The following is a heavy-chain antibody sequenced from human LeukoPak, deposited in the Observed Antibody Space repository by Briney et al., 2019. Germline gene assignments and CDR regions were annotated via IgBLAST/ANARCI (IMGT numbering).Heavy chain of an antibody. V-gene: IGHV1-69*02. CDR2: IIPILGIA. D-gene: IGHD3-22*01. Sequence: SVKVSCKASGGTFSSYTISWVRQAPGQGLEWMGRIIPILGIANYAQKFQGRVTITADKSTSTAYMELSSLRSEGTAVYYCARGGRSGYYYVDYWGQGTLVTVSS. CDR3: ARGGRSGYYYVDY. J-gene: IGHJ4*02. CDR1: GGTFSSYT.